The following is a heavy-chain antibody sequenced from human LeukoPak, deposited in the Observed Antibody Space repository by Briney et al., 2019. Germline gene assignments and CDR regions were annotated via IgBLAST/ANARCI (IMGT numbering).Heavy chain of an antibody. V-gene: IGHV3-7*04. CDR2: IKEDGSEK. D-gene: IGHD1-7*01. Sequence: GGSLRLSCAASGFTFGRYWMTWVRQAPGKGLEWVANIKEDGSEKYYVDSVKGRFTISRDNANNSLCLQMNSLRAEDTAVYYCARGGGTNDLWGQGTMVTVSS. CDR1: GFTFGRYW. J-gene: IGHJ3*01. CDR3: ARGGGTNDL.